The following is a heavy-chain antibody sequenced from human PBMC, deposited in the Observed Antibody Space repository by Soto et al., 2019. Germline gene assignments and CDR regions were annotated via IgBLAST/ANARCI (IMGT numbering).Heavy chain of an antibody. V-gene: IGHV1-69*12. Sequence: QVQLVQSGAEVKKPGSSVKVSCKASGGTFSSYAITWVRQAPGQGLEWMGEIIPMFGTANYAQKFEGRVTITADESTSTAYMELSSLRSEDTAVYYCARDRGPGSGYYPYWFDPWGQGTLGTVSS. J-gene: IGHJ5*02. CDR3: ARDRGPGSGYYPYWFDP. CDR1: GGTFSSYA. CDR2: IIPMFGTA. D-gene: IGHD3-22*01.